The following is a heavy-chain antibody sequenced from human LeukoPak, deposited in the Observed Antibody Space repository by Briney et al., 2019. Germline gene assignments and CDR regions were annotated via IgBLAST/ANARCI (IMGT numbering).Heavy chain of an antibody. D-gene: IGHD3-10*01. J-gene: IGHJ4*02. V-gene: IGHV1-2*02. CDR1: GYTFTGYY. Sequence: ASVKVSCKASGYTFTGYYMHWVRQAPGQGLEWMGWINPNSGGTNYAQKFQGRVTMTRDTSISTAYMELGRLRSDDTAVYYCARDLGVRGVKDYWGQGTLVTVSS. CDR2: INPNSGGT. CDR3: ARDLGVRGVKDY.